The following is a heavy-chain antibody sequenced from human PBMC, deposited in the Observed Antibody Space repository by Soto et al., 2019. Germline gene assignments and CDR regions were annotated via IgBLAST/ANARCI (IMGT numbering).Heavy chain of an antibody. D-gene: IGHD3-16*02. CDR2: INHSGST. CDR1: GGSFSGYY. V-gene: IGHV4-34*01. Sequence: QVQLQQWGAGLLKPSETLSLTCAVYGGSFSGYYWSWIRQPPGKGLEWIGEINHSGSTNYNPSLKSRVTISVDTSKNQFSLKLSSVTAADTAVYYCARGPDYDYVWGSYRSPANWFDPWGQGTLVTVSS. CDR3: ARGPDYDYVWGSYRSPANWFDP. J-gene: IGHJ5*02.